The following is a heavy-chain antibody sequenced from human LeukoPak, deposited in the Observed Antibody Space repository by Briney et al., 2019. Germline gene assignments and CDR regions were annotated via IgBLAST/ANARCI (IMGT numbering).Heavy chain of an antibody. J-gene: IGHJ4*02. V-gene: IGHV1-8*01. CDR1: GYTFTSYD. CDR2: MNPNSGNT. D-gene: IGHD6-19*01. Sequence: GASVKVSCKASGYTFTSYDINWVRQATGQGLEWMGWMNPNSGNTGSAQRFQGRVTMTRNTSISTAYMELSSLRSEDTAVYYCARVRRSGWYGDYFDYWGQGTLVTVSS. CDR3: ARVRRSGWYGDYFDY.